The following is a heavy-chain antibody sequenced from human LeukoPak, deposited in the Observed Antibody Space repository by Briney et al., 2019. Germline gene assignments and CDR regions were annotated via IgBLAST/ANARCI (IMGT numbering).Heavy chain of an antibody. CDR3: ARASERSGSYEPRGFGY. D-gene: IGHD1-26*01. V-gene: IGHV1-8*03. CDR2: MNPNSGNT. J-gene: IGHJ4*02. CDR1: AYTFTSYD. Sequence: ASVKISCKASAYTFTSYDINWVRQATGQGLEWMGWMNPNSGNTGYAQKFQGRVTITRDTSISTAYMELSSLTSEDTVVYYCARASERSGSYEPRGFGYWGQGTLVTASS.